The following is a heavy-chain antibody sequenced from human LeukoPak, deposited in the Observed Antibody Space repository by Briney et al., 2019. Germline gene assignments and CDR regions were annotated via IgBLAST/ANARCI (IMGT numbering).Heavy chain of an antibody. CDR1: GYTFTSYY. CDR3: ARGLAAYDSSGYYYRDYYYYYGMDV. D-gene: IGHD3-22*01. J-gene: IGHJ6*02. CDR2: INPSGGST. V-gene: IGHV1-46*01. Sequence: ASVKVSCKASGYTFTSYYMHWVRQAPGQGFEWMGIINPSGGSTSYAQKFQGRVTMTRDTSTSTVYMELSSLRSEDTAVYYCARGLAAYDSSGYYYRDYYYYYGMDVWGQGTTVTVSS.